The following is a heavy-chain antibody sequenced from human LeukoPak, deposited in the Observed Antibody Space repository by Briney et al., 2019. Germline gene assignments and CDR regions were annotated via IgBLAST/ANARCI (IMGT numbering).Heavy chain of an antibody. J-gene: IGHJ4*02. CDR2: MKQDGSEK. CDR1: GFTFRSYW. D-gene: IGHD6-6*01. CDR3: ARGPNSNWSGLDF. Sequence: QSGGSLRLSCVASGFTFRSYWMSWVRQAPGKGLEWVANMKQDGSEKYYVDSVKGRFTISRDNAKNTLYLQVNNLRAEDTAVYYCARGPNSNWSGLDFWGQGTLLTVSS. V-gene: IGHV3-7*01.